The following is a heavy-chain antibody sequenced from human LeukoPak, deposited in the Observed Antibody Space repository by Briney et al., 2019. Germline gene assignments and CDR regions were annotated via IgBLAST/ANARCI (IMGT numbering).Heavy chain of an antibody. CDR2: IWYDGSNK. J-gene: IGHJ4*02. CDR1: GFTFSSYG. CDR3: AKLIAGYDFWSGHHGDY. D-gene: IGHD3-3*01. Sequence: GGSLRLSCAAPGFTFSSYGMHWVRQAPGKGLEWVAVIWYDGSNKYYADSVKGRFTISRDNSKNTLYLQMNSLRAEDTAVYYCAKLIAGYDFWSGHHGDYWGQGTLVTVSS. V-gene: IGHV3-33*06.